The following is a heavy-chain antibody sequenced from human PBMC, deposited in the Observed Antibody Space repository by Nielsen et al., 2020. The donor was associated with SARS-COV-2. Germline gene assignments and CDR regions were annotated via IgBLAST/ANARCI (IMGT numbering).Heavy chain of an antibody. CDR3: AKNPSRRDYGADY. D-gene: IGHD4-17*01. J-gene: IGHJ4*02. CDR2: IGAIDGNT. Sequence: GESLKISCAASGFPFMRYAMSWVRQAPGKGLEWVSSIGAIDGNTNYAESLRGRFTISRDNSKNTLYLQINSLRAEDTAMYYCAKNPSRRDYGADYWGQGTLVTVSS. CDR1: GFPFMRYA. V-gene: IGHV3-23*01.